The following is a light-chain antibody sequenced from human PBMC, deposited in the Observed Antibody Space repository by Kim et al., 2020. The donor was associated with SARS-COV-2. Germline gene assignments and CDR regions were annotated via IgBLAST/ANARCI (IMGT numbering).Light chain of an antibody. CDR2: SAS. CDR3: LQYNIFPYT. V-gene: IGKV1-16*02. J-gene: IGKJ2*01. CDR1: QGVGNY. Sequence: SASVGASVTITCRASQGVGNYVAWFQQKPGKAPKSLIYSASSLHRGVPSKFSGSGSETDFTLTIRSLQPEDFATYYCLQYNIFPYTFGPGTKLEI.